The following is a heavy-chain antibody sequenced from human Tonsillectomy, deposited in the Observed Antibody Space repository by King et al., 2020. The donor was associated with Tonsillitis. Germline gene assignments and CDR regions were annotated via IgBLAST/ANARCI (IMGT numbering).Heavy chain of an antibody. D-gene: IGHD5-18*01. CDR1: GYSFTSHW. V-gene: IGHV5-51*03. CDR3: AGRRVSWIQLWWDAFDI. J-gene: IGHJ3*02. Sequence: VQLVESGAEVKKPGESLKISCKGSGYSFTSHWIGWVRQMPGKGLEWMGIIDTGDSDTRYSPSFQGQVIISADKSISTAYLQWSSLKASDTAMYYCAGRRVSWIQLWWDAFDIWGQGTMVTVSS. CDR2: IDTGDSDT.